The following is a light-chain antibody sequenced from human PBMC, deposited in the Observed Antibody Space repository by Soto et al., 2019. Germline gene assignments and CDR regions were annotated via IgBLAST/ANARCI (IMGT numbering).Light chain of an antibody. Sequence: DIQMTQSPSSLSASLGARVTITCRASQSISSYLNWYQQKPGKAPKLLIYAASSLQSGGPSRFSGSGSGTDFTLTISSLQPEDFATYYCQQSYSTPQTFGQGTKVDI. V-gene: IGKV1-39*01. CDR2: AAS. J-gene: IGKJ1*01. CDR3: QQSYSTPQT. CDR1: QSISSY.